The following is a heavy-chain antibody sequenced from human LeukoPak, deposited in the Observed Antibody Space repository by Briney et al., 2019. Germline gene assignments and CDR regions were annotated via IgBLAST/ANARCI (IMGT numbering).Heavy chain of an antibody. CDR2: MNPNSGNT. D-gene: IGHD1-20*01. CDR3: ARASAGNWNYYHY. V-gene: IGHV1-8*03. CDR1: GGTFSSYA. J-gene: IGHJ4*02. Sequence: ASVKVSCKASGGTFSSYAISWVRQAPGQGLEWMGWMNPNSGNTGYAQKFQGRVTITRNTSISTAYMELSSLRSEDTAVYYCARASAGNWNYYHYWGQGTLVTVSS.